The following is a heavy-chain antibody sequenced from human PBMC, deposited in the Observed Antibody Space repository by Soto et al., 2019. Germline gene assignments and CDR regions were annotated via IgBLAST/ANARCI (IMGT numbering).Heavy chain of an antibody. D-gene: IGHD3-9*01. V-gene: IGHV4-31*03. CDR1: GGSISSGGYC. CDR2: IYYSGST. Sequence: QVQLQESGPGLVKPSQTLSLTCTVSGGSISSGGYCWSWIRQHPGKGLEWIGYIYYSGSTYYNPSLKSRVTISVDTSKNQFSLKLSSVTAADTAVYYCARESGHYDILTGYYHWFDPWGQGTLVTVSS. J-gene: IGHJ5*02. CDR3: ARESGHYDILTGYYHWFDP.